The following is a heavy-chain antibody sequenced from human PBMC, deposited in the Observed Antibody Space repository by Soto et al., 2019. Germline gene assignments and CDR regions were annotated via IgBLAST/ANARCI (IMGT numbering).Heavy chain of an antibody. CDR2: ISAYNGNT. J-gene: IGHJ6*02. V-gene: IGHV1-18*01. CDR1: GYTFTSYG. Sequence: ASVKVSCKASGYTFTSYGISWVRQAPGQGLERMGWISAYNGNTNYAQKLQGRVTMTTDTSTSTAYMELRSLRSDDTAVYYCASGFPPRYCISTSCYSGRIYYGMDVWGQGTTVTVSS. CDR3: ASGFPPRYCISTSCYSGRIYYGMDV. D-gene: IGHD2-2*01.